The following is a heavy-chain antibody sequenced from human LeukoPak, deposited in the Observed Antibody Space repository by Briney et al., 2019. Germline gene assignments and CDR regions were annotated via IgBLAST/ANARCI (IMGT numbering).Heavy chain of an antibody. CDR3: ARDRGPGIFEYSGSYSLDY. V-gene: IGHV3-21*01. Sequence: PGGSLRLSCAASGFTFSSYSMNWVRQAPGKGLEWVSSISSSSSYIYYADSVKGRFTISRDSAKNSLYLQMNSLRAEDTAVYYCARDRGPGIFEYSGSYSLDYWGQGTLVTVSS. D-gene: IGHD1-26*01. CDR1: GFTFSSYS. J-gene: IGHJ4*02. CDR2: ISSSSSYI.